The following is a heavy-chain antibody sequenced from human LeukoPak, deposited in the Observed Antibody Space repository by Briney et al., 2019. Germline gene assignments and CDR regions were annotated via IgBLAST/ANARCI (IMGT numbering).Heavy chain of an antibody. D-gene: IGHD6-6*01. J-gene: IGHJ4*02. CDR1: GYSISSAYY. V-gene: IGHV4-38-2*01. Sequence: SETLSLTCAVSGYSISSAYYWCWIRQPPGRGLEWIGSIYHSGSTYYNPSLKSRVTISVDTSKNQFSLKLSSVTAADTDVYYCARQLQLGGYFDCWGQGTLVTVSS. CDR2: IYHSGST. CDR3: ARQLQLGGYFDC.